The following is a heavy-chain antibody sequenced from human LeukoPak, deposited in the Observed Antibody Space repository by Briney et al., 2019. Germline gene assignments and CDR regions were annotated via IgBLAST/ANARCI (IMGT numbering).Heavy chain of an antibody. CDR2: IYSGGST. J-gene: IGHJ4*02. CDR1: GFTVSSNY. V-gene: IGHV3-53*01. CDR3: AAGSSSLSRIDS. D-gene: IGHD6-13*01. Sequence: PGGPLRLSRAASGFTVSSNYMSWVRQAPGKGLEWVSVIYSGGSTYYADSVKGRFTISRDNSKNTLYLQMNSLRAEDTAVYYCAAGSSSLSRIDSWGQGTLVTVSS.